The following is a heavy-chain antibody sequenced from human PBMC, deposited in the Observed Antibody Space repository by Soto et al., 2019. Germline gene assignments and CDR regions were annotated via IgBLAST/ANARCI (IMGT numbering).Heavy chain of an antibody. V-gene: IGHV4-59*01. CDR3: ARSQRAYDFWSGPDYYYYYYMDV. D-gene: IGHD3-3*01. Sequence: PSETLSLTCTVSGGSISSYYWSWIRQPPGKGLEWIGYIYYSGSTNYNPSLKSRVTISVDTSKNQFSLKLSSVTAADTAVYYCARSQRAYDFWSGPDYYYYYYMDVWGKGTTVTVSS. CDR2: IYYSGST. CDR1: GGSISSYY. J-gene: IGHJ6*03.